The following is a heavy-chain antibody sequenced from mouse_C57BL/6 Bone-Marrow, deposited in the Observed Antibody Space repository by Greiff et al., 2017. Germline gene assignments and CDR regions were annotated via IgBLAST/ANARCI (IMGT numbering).Heavy chain of an antibody. CDR1: GYAFSSYW. Sequence: QVQLQQSGAELVKPGASVKISCKASGYAFSSYWMNWVKQRPGKGLEWIGQIYPGDGDTNYNGKFKGKATLTADKSSSTAYMQLSSLTSEDSAVYFCARERLRPYYYAMDYWGQGTSVTVSS. V-gene: IGHV1-80*01. D-gene: IGHD2-4*01. J-gene: IGHJ4*01. CDR3: ARERLRPYYYAMDY. CDR2: IYPGDGDT.